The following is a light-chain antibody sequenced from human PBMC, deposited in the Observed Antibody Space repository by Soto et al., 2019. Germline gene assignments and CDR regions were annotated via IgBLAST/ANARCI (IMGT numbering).Light chain of an antibody. J-gene: IGKJ1*01. CDR1: QGIRDD. CDR2: AAS. Sequence: AIQMTQSPSSLSASVGDRVTITCRASQGIRDDLGWYQQKPGKAPKLLIYAASSLQSGVPSRFSGSGFGADFTLTISGLQPEDSATYYCLQDDNYPRTFGQGTKVEIK. V-gene: IGKV1-6*01. CDR3: LQDDNYPRT.